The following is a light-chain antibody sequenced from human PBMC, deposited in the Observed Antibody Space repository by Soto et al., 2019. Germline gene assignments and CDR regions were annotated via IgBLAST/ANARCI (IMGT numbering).Light chain of an antibody. CDR3: QKYRSAPWT. CDR1: PGIDDC. Sequence: DIQMTQSPSSLSASMGDKVTITCRASPGIDDCLAWYQQKPGKAPRLLIYAASTLHSGVPSRFSGTGYGTDFTLTISSLQPEDVATYYCQKYRSAPWTFGQGTKVEIK. CDR2: AAS. J-gene: IGKJ1*01. V-gene: IGKV1-27*01.